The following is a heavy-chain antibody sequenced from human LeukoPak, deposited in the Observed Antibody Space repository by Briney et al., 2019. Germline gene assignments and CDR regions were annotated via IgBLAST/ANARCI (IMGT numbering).Heavy chain of an antibody. CDR1: GYSFTTYW. J-gene: IGHJ4*02. D-gene: IGHD6-13*01. V-gene: IGHV5-51*01. Sequence: GESLKISCKGSGYSFTTYWIGWVRQMPGKGLEWMGSIYPGDSDTRYSPSFQGQVAISADKPISTAYLQWSSLKASDTAMYYCARLAAAGTFFDYWGQGTLVTVSS. CDR2: IYPGDSDT. CDR3: ARLAAAGTFFDY.